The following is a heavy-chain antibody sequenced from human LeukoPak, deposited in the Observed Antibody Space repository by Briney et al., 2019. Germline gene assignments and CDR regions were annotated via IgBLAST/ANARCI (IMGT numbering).Heavy chain of an antibody. CDR1: GYTFTGYY. D-gene: IGHD6-13*01. CDR3: ARDVALVSSWYTFDY. J-gene: IGHJ4*02. CDR2: INPNSGGT. Sequence: GASVTVSCKASGYTFTGYYMHWVRQAPGQGLEWMGWINPNSGGTNYAQKFQGRVTMTRDTSISTAYMELSRLRSDDTAVYYCARDVALVSSWYTFDYWGQGTLVTVSS. V-gene: IGHV1-2*02.